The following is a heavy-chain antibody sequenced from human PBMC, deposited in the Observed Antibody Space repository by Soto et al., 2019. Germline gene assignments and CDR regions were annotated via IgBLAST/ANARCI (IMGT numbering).Heavy chain of an antibody. CDR1: GDSVSSNSAA. Sequence: SQTLSLPCAISGDSVSSNSAAWNWIRQSPSRGLEWLGRTYYRSKWYNDYAVSVKSRITINPDTSKNQFSLQLNSVTPEDTAVYYCARFHSTSSGWYYYYYYGMDVWGPGTTVTVSS. D-gene: IGHD6-19*01. CDR3: ARFHSTSSGWYYYYYYGMDV. V-gene: IGHV6-1*01. CDR2: TYYRSKWYN. J-gene: IGHJ6*02.